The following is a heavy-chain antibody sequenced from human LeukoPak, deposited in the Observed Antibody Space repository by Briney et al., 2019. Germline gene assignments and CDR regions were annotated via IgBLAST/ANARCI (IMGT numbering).Heavy chain of an antibody. D-gene: IGHD1-26*01. CDR2: ISSNGGST. V-gene: IGHV3-64*01. Sequence: PGRSLRLSCAASGFTFSSYAMHWVRQAPGKGLEYVSAISSNGGSTYYANSVKGRFTISRDNSKNTLYLQMGSLRAEDMAVYYCARDAGKELLGTEYYFDYWGQGTLVTVSS. CDR1: GFTFSSYA. J-gene: IGHJ4*02. CDR3: ARDAGKELLGTEYYFDY.